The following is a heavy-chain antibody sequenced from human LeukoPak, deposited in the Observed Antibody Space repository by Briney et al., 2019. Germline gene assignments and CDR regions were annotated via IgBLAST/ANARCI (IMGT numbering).Heavy chain of an antibody. CDR1: GFTFSDYY. V-gene: IGHV3-11*01. Sequence: GGSLRLSCAASGFTFSDYYMSWIRQAQGKGLEWVSYISSSGSAIYYADSVKGRFTVSRDNTKNSLYLQMNSLRAEDTAVYYCARGGDGDYGTRYFDYWGQGTLVTVSS. J-gene: IGHJ4*02. D-gene: IGHD4-17*01. CDR2: ISSSGSAI. CDR3: ARGGDGDYGTRYFDY.